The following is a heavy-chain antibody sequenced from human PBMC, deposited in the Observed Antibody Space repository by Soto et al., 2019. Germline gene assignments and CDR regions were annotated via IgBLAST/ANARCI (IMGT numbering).Heavy chain of an antibody. J-gene: IGHJ4*02. Sequence: GGSLRLSCAASGFTFSSYSMNWVRQAPGKGLEWASSISSSSSYIYYADSVKGRFTISRDNAKNSLYLQMNSLRAEDTAVYYCARVGGWYYFDYWGQGTLVTVSS. D-gene: IGHD6-19*01. CDR3: ARVGGWYYFDY. CDR1: GFTFSSYS. V-gene: IGHV3-21*01. CDR2: ISSSSSYI.